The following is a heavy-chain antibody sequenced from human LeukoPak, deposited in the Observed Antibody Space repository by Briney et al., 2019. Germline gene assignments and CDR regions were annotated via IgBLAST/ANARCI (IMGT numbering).Heavy chain of an antibody. V-gene: IGHV3-48*03. J-gene: IGHJ6*03. D-gene: IGHD7-27*01. CDR2: IGTRDSTK. CDR1: GFTFSSYW. CDR3: ARATNWGFPLHMDD. Sequence: PGGSLRLSCAASGFTFSSYWMSWVRQAPGKGLEWVSFIGTRDSTKYYADSVKGRFTVSRDNAENSLYLQMNSLTAEDTAVYYCARATNWGFPLHMDDWGKGNTVTVSS.